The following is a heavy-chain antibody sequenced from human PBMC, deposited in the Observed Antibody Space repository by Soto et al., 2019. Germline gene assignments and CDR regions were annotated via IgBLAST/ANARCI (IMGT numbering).Heavy chain of an antibody. CDR1: GYSFTSYW. D-gene: IGHD3-22*01. V-gene: IGHV5-51*01. CDR3: ARQGFAYYDSSGYYYNDY. Sequence: GESLKISCKGSGYSFTSYWIGWVRHMPGKGLEWRGNTYPDDSNTRYSPSLQGQVTISADKSISTAYLQWTSLKASDTAMYYCARQGFAYYDSSGYYYNDYWGQGTMVTVSS. CDR2: TYPDDSNT. J-gene: IGHJ4*02.